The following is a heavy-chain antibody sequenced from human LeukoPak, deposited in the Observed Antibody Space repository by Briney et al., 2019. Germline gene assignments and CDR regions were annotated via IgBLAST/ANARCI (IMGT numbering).Heavy chain of an antibody. Sequence: GGSLRLSCAASGFTFSSYPMSWVRQAPGKGLEWVSAFSGSGGSTYYADSVKGRFTISRDNSKNTLYLQMNSLRAEDTAVYYCAKRRGGNTRDYFDYWGQGTLVTVSS. J-gene: IGHJ4*02. CDR2: FSGSGGST. CDR3: AKRRGGNTRDYFDY. V-gene: IGHV3-23*01. D-gene: IGHD1/OR15-1a*01. CDR1: GFTFSSYP.